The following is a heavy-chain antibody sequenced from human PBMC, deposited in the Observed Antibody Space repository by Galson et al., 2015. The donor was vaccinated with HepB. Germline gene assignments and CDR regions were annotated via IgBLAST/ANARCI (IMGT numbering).Heavy chain of an antibody. Sequence: LRLSCAASGXTFSSYSMNWVRQAPGKGLEWVSYISGSSSSIYYADSVKGRFAISRDNAKKSLSLQMNSLRAEDTAVYYCARDVGDFYYYGMDVWXQGTTVTVSS. CDR2: ISGSSSSI. V-gene: IGHV3-48*04. CDR1: GXTFSSYS. J-gene: IGHJ6*02. CDR3: ARDVGDFYYYGMDV. D-gene: IGHD1-26*01.